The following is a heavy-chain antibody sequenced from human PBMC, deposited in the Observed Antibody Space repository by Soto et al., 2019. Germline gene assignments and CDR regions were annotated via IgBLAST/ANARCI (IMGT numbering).Heavy chain of an antibody. D-gene: IGHD6-19*01. CDR3: ARSGGSGWFYYYYGMDV. V-gene: IGHV1-2*04. CDR2: INPNSGGT. CDR1: GYTFTGYY. Sequence: ASVKVSCKASGYTFTGYYMHWVRQAPGQGLEWMGWINPNSGGTNYAQKFQGWVTMTRDTSISTAYMELSRLRSDDTAVYYCARSGGSGWFYYYYGMDVWGQGTTVTAP. J-gene: IGHJ6*02.